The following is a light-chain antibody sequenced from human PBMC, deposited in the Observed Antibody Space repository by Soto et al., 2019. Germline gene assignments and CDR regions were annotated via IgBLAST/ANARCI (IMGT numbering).Light chain of an antibody. CDR2: AAS. CDR1: QGIRND. J-gene: IGKJ1*01. Sequence: DIQMTQSPSSLSASVGDRVTITCRASQGIRNDLAWYQQKPGTAPKRLIYAASSLQGGVPSRFSGTVSGTEFPLTISSLHPEDFATYHCLQYNSYPPTFGQGTQVEIK. V-gene: IGKV1-17*01. CDR3: LQYNSYPPT.